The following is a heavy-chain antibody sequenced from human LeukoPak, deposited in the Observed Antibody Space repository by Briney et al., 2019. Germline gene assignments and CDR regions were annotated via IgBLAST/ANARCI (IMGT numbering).Heavy chain of an antibody. V-gene: IGHV3-30-3*01. CDR3: ARAKRERYFDWLLSYYFDY. J-gene: IGHJ4*02. CDR1: GFTFSSYA. D-gene: IGHD3-9*01. CDR2: ISYDGSNK. Sequence: GGSLRLSCAASGFTFSSYAMHWVRQAPGKGLEWVAVISYDGSNKYYADSVKGRFTISRDNSKNTLYLQMNSLRAEDTAVYYCARAKRERYFDWLLSYYFDYWGQGTLVTVSS.